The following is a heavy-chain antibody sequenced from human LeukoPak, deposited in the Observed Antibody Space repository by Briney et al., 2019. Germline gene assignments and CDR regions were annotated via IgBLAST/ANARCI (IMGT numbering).Heavy chain of an antibody. D-gene: IGHD3-3*01. CDR1: GYSFTSYW. CDR3: ARHRTYYDFWSGYANWFDP. V-gene: IGHV5-51*01. CDR2: IYPGDSDT. Sequence: GESLKISCKGSGYSFTSYWIGWVRQMPGKGLEWMGIIYPGDSDTRYSPPFQGQVTISADKSISTAYLQWSSLKASDTAMYYCARHRTYYDFWSGYANWFDPWGQGTLDTVSS. J-gene: IGHJ5*02.